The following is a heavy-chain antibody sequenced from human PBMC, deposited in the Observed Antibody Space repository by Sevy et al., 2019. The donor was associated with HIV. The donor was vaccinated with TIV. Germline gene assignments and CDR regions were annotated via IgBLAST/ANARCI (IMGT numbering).Heavy chain of an antibody. CDR2: IRNKAYDGTT. CDR3: TRDPTEGIAVAGNWYDP. D-gene: IGHD6-19*01. J-gene: IGHJ5*02. V-gene: IGHV3-49*03. CDR1: GFTFGDYA. Sequence: GGSLRLSCKASGFTFGDYAMRWFRQAPGKGLEWVGFIRNKAYDGTTEYAASVKGRFTISRDDSKSIAYLQMNSLKTEDTAVYYCTRDPTEGIAVAGNWYDPWGQGTLVTVSS.